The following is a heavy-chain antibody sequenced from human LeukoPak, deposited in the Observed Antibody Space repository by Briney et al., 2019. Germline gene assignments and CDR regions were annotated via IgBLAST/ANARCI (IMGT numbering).Heavy chain of an antibody. Sequence: GGSLRLSCAASGFTFSSYSMNWVRQAPRKGLEWVSYISSSSSTIYYADSVKGRFTISRDNAKNSLYLQMNSLRAEDTAVYYCARKMDDILTGYNGYWGQGTLVTVSS. CDR2: ISSSSSTI. CDR3: ARKMDDILTGYNGY. CDR1: GFTFSSYS. V-gene: IGHV3-48*01. D-gene: IGHD3-9*01. J-gene: IGHJ4*02.